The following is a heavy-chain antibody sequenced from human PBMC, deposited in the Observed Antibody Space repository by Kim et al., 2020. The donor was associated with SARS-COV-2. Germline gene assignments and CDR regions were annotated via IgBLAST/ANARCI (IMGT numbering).Heavy chain of an antibody. CDR3: ARDSYYYDSSGYPYYYYYGMDV. J-gene: IGHJ6*02. Sequence: GGSLRLSCAASGFTFSSYSMNWVRQAPGKGLEWVSSISSSSSYIYYADSVKGRFTISRDNAKNSLYLQMNSLRAEDTAVYYCARDSYYYDSSGYPYYYYYGMDVWGQGTTVTVSS. CDR1: GFTFSSYS. CDR2: ISSSSSYI. V-gene: IGHV3-21*01. D-gene: IGHD3-22*01.